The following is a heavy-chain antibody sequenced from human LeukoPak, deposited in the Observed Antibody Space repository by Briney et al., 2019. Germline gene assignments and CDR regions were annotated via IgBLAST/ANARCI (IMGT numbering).Heavy chain of an antibody. CDR2: ISGSGGST. J-gene: IGHJ4*02. V-gene: IGHV3-23*01. Sequence: PGGSLRLSCAASGFTFSSYAMSWVRQAPGKGLEWVSGISGSGGSTYYADSVKGRFTISRDNSKNTLYLQMNSLRAEDTAVYYCAKAFDYCTSTSCADFDYWGQGNLVSVSS. CDR3: AKAFDYCTSTSCADFDY. D-gene: IGHD2-2*01. CDR1: GFTFSSYA.